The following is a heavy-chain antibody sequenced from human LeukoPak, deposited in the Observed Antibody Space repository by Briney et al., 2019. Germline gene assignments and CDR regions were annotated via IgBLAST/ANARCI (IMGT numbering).Heavy chain of an antibody. Sequence: GGSLRLSCAASGFTFSTYWMSWVRQTPEKGLEFVANIKQDGSVKNYMDSLKGRSTISRDNARESLYLEINSLRADDTAVYCARDPESSAFDLRGQGALVTVSS. CDR2: IKQDGSVK. CDR3: ARDPESSAFDL. V-gene: IGHV3-7*01. CDR1: GFTFSTYW. D-gene: IGHD5/OR15-5a*01. J-gene: IGHJ4*02.